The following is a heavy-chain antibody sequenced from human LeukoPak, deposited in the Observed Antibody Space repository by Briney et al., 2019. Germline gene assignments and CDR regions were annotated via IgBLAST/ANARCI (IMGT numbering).Heavy chain of an antibody. J-gene: IGHJ6*02. V-gene: IGHV3-23*01. CDR2: ITDSGTGT. D-gene: IGHD2-2*01. CDR3: ARDLGQLPPYYYYGMDV. CDR1: GFTFSSYA. Sequence: GGSLRLSCAASGFTFSSYALSWVRQAPGKGLEWVSGITDSGTGTYYADSVKGRFTISRDKAKNSLYLQMNSLRAEDTAVYYCARDLGQLPPYYYYGMDVWGQGTTVTVSS.